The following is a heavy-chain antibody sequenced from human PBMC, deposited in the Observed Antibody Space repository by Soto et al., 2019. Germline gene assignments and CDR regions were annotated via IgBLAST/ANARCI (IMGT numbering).Heavy chain of an antibody. V-gene: IGHV4-31*03. CDR1: GVSTSSGGYY. Sequence: QVQLQESGPGLVKPSQTLSLTCTVSGVSTSSGGYYWTWIRQHPQKGLEWIGHIYYSGSTYYNPSLKSRVTISVDTSKNQFSLKLSSVTAADTALYYCAREYYYDSSGFDYWGQGTLVTVSS. CDR3: AREYYYDSSGFDY. J-gene: IGHJ4*02. D-gene: IGHD3-22*01. CDR2: IYYSGST.